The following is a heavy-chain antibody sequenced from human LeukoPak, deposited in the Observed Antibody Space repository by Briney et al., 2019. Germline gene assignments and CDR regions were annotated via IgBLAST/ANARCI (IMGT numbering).Heavy chain of an antibody. CDR3: ASLRPPHSSGYRD. CDR2: IYYSGST. D-gene: IGHD3-22*01. V-gene: IGHV4-59*01. CDR1: GGSISSYY. J-gene: IGHJ4*02. Sequence: SETLSLTCTVSGGSISSYYWSWIRQPPGKGLEWIGYIYYSGSTNYNPSLKSRVTISVDTSKNQFSLKLSSVTAADTAVYYCASLRPPHSSGYRDWGQGTLVTVSS.